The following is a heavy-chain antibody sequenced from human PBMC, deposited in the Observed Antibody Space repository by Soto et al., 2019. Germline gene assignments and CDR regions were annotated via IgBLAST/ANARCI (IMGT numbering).Heavy chain of an antibody. CDR2: INPNSGNT. J-gene: IGHJ6*02. CDR1: GYTFTSYA. Sequence: ASVKVSCKASGYTFTSYAMLWVRQAPGQRLEWMGWINPNSGNTKYSQKFQGRVTITRDTSMSTAYMELRSLRSDDTAVYYCARGHGGMDVWGQGTTVTVSS. CDR3: ARGHGGMDV. V-gene: IGHV1-3*01.